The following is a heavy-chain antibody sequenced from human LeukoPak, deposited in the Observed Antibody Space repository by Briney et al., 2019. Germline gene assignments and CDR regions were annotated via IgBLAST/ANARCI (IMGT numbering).Heavy chain of an antibody. CDR3: ARDRGYGAFDI. CDR1: GGSFSGYY. Sequence: PSETLSLTCAVYGGSFSGYYWSWIRQPPGKGLEWIGEINHSGSTNYNPSLKSRVTISVDTSKNQFSLKLSSVTAADTAVYYCARDRGYGAFDIWGQGTMVTVSS. D-gene: IGHD2-15*01. V-gene: IGHV4-34*01. J-gene: IGHJ3*02. CDR2: INHSGST.